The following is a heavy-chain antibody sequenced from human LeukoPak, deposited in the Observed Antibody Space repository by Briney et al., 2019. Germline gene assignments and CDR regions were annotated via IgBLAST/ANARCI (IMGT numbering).Heavy chain of an antibody. D-gene: IGHD3-10*01. CDR1: GFTFNTYN. V-gene: IGHV3-21*01. CDR2: ITSSSSYI. J-gene: IGHJ6*03. Sequence: PGGSLRLSCVASGFTFNTYNMNWVRQAPGKGPEWVSSITSSSSYIYYADSVKGRFTISRDNAKNSLYLQMNSLRAEDTAVYYCARDYSGMVRGFDYYYYMDVWGKGTTVTISS. CDR3: ARDYSGMVRGFDYYYYMDV.